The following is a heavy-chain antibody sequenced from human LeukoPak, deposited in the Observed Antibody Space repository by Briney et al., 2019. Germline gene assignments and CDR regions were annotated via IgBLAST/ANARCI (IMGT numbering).Heavy chain of an antibody. Sequence: GSSVKVSRKASGGTFSCYAISWVRQAPGQGLEWMGGIIPIFGTANYAQKFQGRVTITADESTSTAYMELSSLRSEDTAVYYCARDHGSTHPFDYWGQGTLVTVSS. CDR1: GGTFSCYA. CDR3: ARDHGSTHPFDY. CDR2: IIPIFGTA. V-gene: IGHV1-69*01. D-gene: IGHD2/OR15-2a*01. J-gene: IGHJ4*02.